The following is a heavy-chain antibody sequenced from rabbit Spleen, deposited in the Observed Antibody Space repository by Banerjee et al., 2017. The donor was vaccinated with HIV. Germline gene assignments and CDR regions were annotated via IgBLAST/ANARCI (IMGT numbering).Heavy chain of an antibody. CDR1: GFSFSSSYW. V-gene: IGHV1S45*01. Sequence: QEQLKETGGGLVQPGGSLTLSCKASGFSFSSSYWICWVRQAPGKGLQWIACINTYTAKPVYATWAKGRFTISRTSSTTVTLQMTSLTAADTATYFCATDLVGVGAWNLWGQGTLVTVS. CDR3: ATDLVGVGAWNL. D-gene: IGHD3-3*01. CDR2: INTYTAKP. J-gene: IGHJ4*01.